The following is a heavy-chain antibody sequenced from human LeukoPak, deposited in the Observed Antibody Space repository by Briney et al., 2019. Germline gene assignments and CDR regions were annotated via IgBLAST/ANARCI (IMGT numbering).Heavy chain of an antibody. V-gene: IGHV3-30*04. CDR3: ATQLVRPGTDY. CDR1: GFTFSSYA. Sequence: GRSLRLSCAASGFTFSSYAMHWVRQAPGKGLEWVAVISYDGSNKYYADSVKGRFTISRDNSKNTLYLQMNSLRAEDTAVYYCATQLVRPGTDYWGQGTLVTVSS. D-gene: IGHD6-6*01. CDR2: ISYDGSNK. J-gene: IGHJ4*02.